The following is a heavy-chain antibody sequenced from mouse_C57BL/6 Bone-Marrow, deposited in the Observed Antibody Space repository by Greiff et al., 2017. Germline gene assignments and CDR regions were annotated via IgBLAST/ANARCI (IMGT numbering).Heavy chain of an antibody. CDR1: GYTFTSYW. CDR3: ARWTALFDY. J-gene: IGHJ2*01. CDR2: IDPSDSET. V-gene: IGHV1-52*01. Sequence: QVQLQQPGAELVRPGSSVKLSCKASGYTFTSYWMHWVKQRPIQGLEWIGNIDPSDSETHSNQKFKDKATLTVDKSSSTAYMQLSILTSEDSAVYYCARWTALFDYWGEGTTLTVSS.